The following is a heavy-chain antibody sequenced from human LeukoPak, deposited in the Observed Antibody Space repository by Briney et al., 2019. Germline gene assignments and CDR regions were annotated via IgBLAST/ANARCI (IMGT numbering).Heavy chain of an antibody. CDR2: IYYSGST. V-gene: IGHV4-30-4*01. D-gene: IGHD3-9*01. J-gene: IGHJ2*01. CDR1: GGSISSGDYY. Sequence: SETLSLTCTVSGGSISSGDYYWSWIRQPPGKGLEWIGYIYYSGSTYYNPSLKSRVTIAVDTSKNQFSLRLSSVTAADTAVYYCARAGNGILTGYFQNWYFDLWGRGTLVTVSS. CDR3: ARAGNGILTGYFQNWYFDL.